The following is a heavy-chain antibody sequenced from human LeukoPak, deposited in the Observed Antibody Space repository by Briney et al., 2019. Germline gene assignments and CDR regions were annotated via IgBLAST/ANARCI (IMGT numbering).Heavy chain of an antibody. D-gene: IGHD6-13*01. CDR3: AKAAGWYSSSYNWFDP. CDR1: GFTFSSYA. CDR2: ISGSGGST. V-gene: IGHV3-23*01. J-gene: IGHJ5*02. Sequence: GGSLRLSCAASGFTFSSYAMSWVLQAPGKGLEWLSAISGSGGSTYYADSVKGRFTISRDNSKNTLYLQMNSLRAEDTAVYYCAKAAGWYSSSYNWFDPWGQGTLVTVSS.